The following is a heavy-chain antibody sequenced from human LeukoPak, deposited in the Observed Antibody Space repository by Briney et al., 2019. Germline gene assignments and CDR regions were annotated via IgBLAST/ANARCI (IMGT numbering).Heavy chain of an antibody. V-gene: IGHV1-2*02. CDR2: INPNSGGT. CDR1: GYTFTGYY. Sequence: ASVKVSCKASGYTFTGYYMHGVRQAPGQGLEWMGWINPNSGGTNYAQKFQGRVTMTRDTSISTAYMELSRLRSDDTAVYYCASVGYCGGDCYDNWFDPWGQGTLVTVSS. CDR3: ASVGYCGGDCYDNWFDP. J-gene: IGHJ5*02. D-gene: IGHD2-21*02.